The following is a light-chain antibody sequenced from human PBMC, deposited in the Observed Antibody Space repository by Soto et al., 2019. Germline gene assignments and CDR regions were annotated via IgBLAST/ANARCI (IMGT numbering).Light chain of an antibody. CDR1: SSDIGGYDY. CDR3: SSFTDTSNVI. Sequence: QSALTQPASVSGSPGQSITISCTGTSSDIGGYDYVSWYQQHPGKAPKLMIFDVTNRPSGVSSRFSGSKSGNTASLTISGLQSEDEADYYCSSFTDTSNVIFGGGTQLTVL. V-gene: IGLV2-14*03. J-gene: IGLJ2*01. CDR2: DVT.